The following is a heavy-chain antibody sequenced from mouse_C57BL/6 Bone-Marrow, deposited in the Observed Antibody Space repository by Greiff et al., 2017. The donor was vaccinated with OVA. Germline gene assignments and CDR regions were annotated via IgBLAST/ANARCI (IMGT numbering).Heavy chain of an antibody. V-gene: IGHV1-74*01. CDR3: ATYYYGSSYYFDY. CDR1: GYTFTSYW. J-gene: IGHJ2*01. D-gene: IGHD1-1*01. CDR2: IHPSDSDT. Sequence: QVQLKQPGAELVKPGASVKVSCKASGYTFTSYWMHWVKQRPGQGLEWIGRIHPSDSDTNYNQKFKGKATLTVDKSSSTAYMQLSSLTSEYSAVYYCATYYYGSSYYFDYWGQGTTLTVSS.